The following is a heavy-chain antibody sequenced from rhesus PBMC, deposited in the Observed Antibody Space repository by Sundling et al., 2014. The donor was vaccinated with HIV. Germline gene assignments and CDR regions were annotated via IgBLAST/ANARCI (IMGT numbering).Heavy chain of an antibody. D-gene: IGHD3-3*01. J-gene: IGHJ5-1*01. V-gene: IGHV4S10*01. CDR2: IFGGSPST. CDR1: GDSISESYR. CDR3: ARSNPLYLDFDV. Sequence: QVQLQESGPGLVKPSETLSLTCAVSGDSISESYRWSWIRQPPGKGLEWIGYIFGGSPSTNYNPSLKSRVTISKDTSKNQFSLNLSSVTAADTALYYCARSNPLYLDFDVWGPGVLVTVSS.